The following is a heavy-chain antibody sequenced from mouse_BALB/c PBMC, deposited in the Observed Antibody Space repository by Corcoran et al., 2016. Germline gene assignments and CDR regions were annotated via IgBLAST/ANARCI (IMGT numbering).Heavy chain of an antibody. Sequence: DVQLQESGPGLVKPSQSLSLTCSVTGYSITSGYYWNWIRQFPGTKLEWMGYISYDGSNNYNPSLKNRISITRDTSKNQFFLKLNSVTTEDTATYYCARVDGNYWYFDVWGAGTTVTVSS. CDR2: ISYDGSN. CDR3: ARVDGNYWYFDV. J-gene: IGHJ1*01. D-gene: IGHD2-1*01. CDR1: GYSITSGYY. V-gene: IGHV3-6*02.